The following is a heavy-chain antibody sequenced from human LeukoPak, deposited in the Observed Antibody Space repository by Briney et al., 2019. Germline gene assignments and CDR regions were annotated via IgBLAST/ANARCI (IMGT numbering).Heavy chain of an antibody. CDR1: GYTFTTYG. J-gene: IGHJ6*03. CDR2: MSAHNGNT. D-gene: IGHD3-10*01. CDR3: ARDSVLFWFGELEKGSNDYYYYMDV. V-gene: IGHV1-18*01. Sequence: ASVKVSCKASGYTFTTYGITWVRQAPGQGLEWMGWMSAHNGNTNYAQKFQDRVTMTTDPFTRTAYMELRSLTSDDTAVYYCARDSVLFWFGELEKGSNDYYYYMDVWGKGTTVTISS.